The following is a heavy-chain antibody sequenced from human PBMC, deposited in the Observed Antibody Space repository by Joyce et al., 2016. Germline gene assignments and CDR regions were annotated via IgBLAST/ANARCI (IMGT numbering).Heavy chain of an antibody. J-gene: IGHJ4*02. CDR2: IYFSGST. CDR1: GGSISSNTYY. V-gene: IGHV4-39*01. CDR3: ARQEDFFGLGSFWSK. Sequence: QLQLQESGPGLVKPSETLSLICTVSGGSISSNTYYWAWIREPPGKGLEWIGSIYFSGSTDSNPSLKSRVSISVDTSKNQFSLNLRSVTAADTAVYYCARQEDFFGLGSFWSKWGQGTLVTVSS. D-gene: IGHD3-10*01.